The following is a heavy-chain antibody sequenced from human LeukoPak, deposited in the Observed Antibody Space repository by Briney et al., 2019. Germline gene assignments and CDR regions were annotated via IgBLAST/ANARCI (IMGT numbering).Heavy chain of an antibody. D-gene: IGHD3-16*01. V-gene: IGHV3-30-3*01. J-gene: IGHJ4*02. CDR2: ISYDGSNK. CDR1: GFTFSSYA. CDR3: ARGNYVWGSYCLDY. Sequence: PGGSLGLSCAASGFTFSSYAMHWVRQAPGKGLEWVAVISYDGSNKYYADSVKGRFTISRDNSKNTLYLQMNSLRAEDTAVYYCARGNYVWGSYCLDYWGQGTLVTVSS.